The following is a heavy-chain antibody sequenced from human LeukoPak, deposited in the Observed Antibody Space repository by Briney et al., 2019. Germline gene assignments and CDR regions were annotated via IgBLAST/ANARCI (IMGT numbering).Heavy chain of an antibody. Sequence: PSETLSLTCTVSGDSLTNFYWSWIRQPAGKGLEWIGRVYTNGRTKYNPSLKSRLTMSVDTSSNQVFLRLTSVSAADTAVYYCARDVGFPARFDSWGQGILVTVSS. J-gene: IGHJ5*01. D-gene: IGHD1-26*01. CDR2: VYTNGRT. V-gene: IGHV4-4*07. CDR3: ARDVGFPARFDS. CDR1: GDSLTNFY.